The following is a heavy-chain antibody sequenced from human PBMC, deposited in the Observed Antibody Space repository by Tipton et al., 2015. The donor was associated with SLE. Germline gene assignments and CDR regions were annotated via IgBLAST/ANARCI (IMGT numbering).Heavy chain of an antibody. V-gene: IGHV3-74*01. J-gene: IGHJ4*02. CDR2: SNSDGSRT. CDR1: GFTFSYYW. Sequence: SLRLSCAASGFTFSYYWMHWVRQIPGKGLVWVARSNSDGSRTSYADSVKGRVTISRDNAKNTLYLQMNSLRVEDTAVYYCARDIGGCSGGSCYLDWGQGTLVTVSS. CDR3: ARDIGGCSGGSCYLD. D-gene: IGHD2-15*01.